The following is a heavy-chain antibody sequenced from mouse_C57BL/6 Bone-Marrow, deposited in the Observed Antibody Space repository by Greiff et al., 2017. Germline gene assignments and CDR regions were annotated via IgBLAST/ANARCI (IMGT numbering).Heavy chain of an antibody. Sequence: QVQLQQPGAELVKPGASVKLSCKASGYTFTSYWMHWVKQRPGQGLEWIGMIHPNSGSTNYNEKFKSKATLTVDKSTSTAYMQLSSLTSEDSAVYYWARERVTAVWYFDVWGTGTTVTVSS. D-gene: IGHD2-2*01. V-gene: IGHV1-64*01. CDR1: GYTFTSYW. CDR2: IHPNSGST. CDR3: ARERVTAVWYFDV. J-gene: IGHJ1*03.